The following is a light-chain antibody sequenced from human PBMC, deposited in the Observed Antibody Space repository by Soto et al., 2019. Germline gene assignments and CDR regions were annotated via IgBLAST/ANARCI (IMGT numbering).Light chain of an antibody. Sequence: SYELTQPPSVSVAPGQTARITCGGDNMGSKSAHWNQQKPGQAPVLVGYDDSDRPSGIPERFSGSNSGNTATLTISRVEAGDEDDYYFQVWDSSSDNYVFGTGTKVTVL. CDR2: DDS. J-gene: IGLJ1*01. CDR3: QVWDSSSDNYV. CDR1: NMGSKS. V-gene: IGLV3-21*02.